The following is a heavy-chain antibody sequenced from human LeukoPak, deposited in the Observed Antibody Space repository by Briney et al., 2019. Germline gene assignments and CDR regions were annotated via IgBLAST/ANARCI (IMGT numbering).Heavy chain of an antibody. D-gene: IGHD6-19*01. CDR1: GGSISSYY. Sequence: SETLSLTCTVSGGSISSYYWSWVRQPPGKGLEWIGYIYYSGSTNYNPSLKSRVTISVDTSKNQFSLKLSSVTAADTAVYYCARGIAVAGTLDYWGQGTLVTVSS. CDR3: ARGIAVAGTLDY. CDR2: IYYSGST. J-gene: IGHJ4*02. V-gene: IGHV4-59*01.